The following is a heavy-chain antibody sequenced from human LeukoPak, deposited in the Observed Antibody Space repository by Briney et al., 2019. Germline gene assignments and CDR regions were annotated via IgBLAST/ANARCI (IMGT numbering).Heavy chain of an antibody. CDR3: ARRAYSAAYWKHFDY. D-gene: IGHD1-1*01. J-gene: IGHJ4*02. CDR1: GGSISSSSDY. CDR2: IYYHENT. V-gene: IGHV4-39*01. Sequence: SETLSLTCTVSGGSISSSSDYWGWIRQAPGKGLEWIGSIYYHENTYYNSSLKSRVTRSVDTSKNQFSLKRNSVTAADTAVYFCARRAYSAAYWKHFDYWGQGTLVTVSS.